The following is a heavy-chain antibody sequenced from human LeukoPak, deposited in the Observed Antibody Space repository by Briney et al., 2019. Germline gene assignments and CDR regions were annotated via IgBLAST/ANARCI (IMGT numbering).Heavy chain of an antibody. CDR1: GGTFSSYA. CDR2: IIPIFGIA. CDR3: ARGRGSNNWNYGEDY. V-gene: IGHV1-69*04. Sequence: SVKVSCKASGGTFSSYAISWVRQAPGQGLEWMGRIIPIFGIANYAQKFQGRVTITADKSTSTAYMELSSLGSEDTAVYYCARGRGSNNWNYGEDYWGQGTLVTVSS. J-gene: IGHJ4*02. D-gene: IGHD1-7*01.